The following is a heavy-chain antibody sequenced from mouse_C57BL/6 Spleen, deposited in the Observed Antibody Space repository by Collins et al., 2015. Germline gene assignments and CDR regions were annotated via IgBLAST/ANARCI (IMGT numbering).Heavy chain of an antibody. CDR2: IHPNSGST. J-gene: IGHJ1*03. Sequence: QVQLQQPGAELVKPGASVKLSCKASGYTFTSYWMHWVKQRPGQGLEWIGMIHPNSGSTNYNEKFKSKATLTVDKSSSTAYMQLSCLTSEDSAVYYCARGKPDGYHWYFDVWGTGTTVTVSS. CDR3: ARGKPDGYHWYFDV. V-gene: IGHV1-64*01. CDR1: GYTFTSYW. D-gene: IGHD2-3*01.